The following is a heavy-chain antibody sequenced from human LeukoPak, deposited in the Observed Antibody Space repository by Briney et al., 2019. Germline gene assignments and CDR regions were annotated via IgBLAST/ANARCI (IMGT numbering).Heavy chain of an antibody. CDR2: IGYEGVHK. CDR3: AKDLHGGYSSDY. V-gene: IGHV3-30*02. CDR1: GFTFNNFG. J-gene: IGHJ4*02. D-gene: IGHD4-23*01. Sequence: PGGSLRLSCAASGFTFNNFGMHWVRQAPGKGLEWVSFIGYEGVHKYYADSVKGRFTISKDNSKATLYLQMNSLGPEDTAVYYCAKDLHGGYSSDYWGQGTLVTVFS.